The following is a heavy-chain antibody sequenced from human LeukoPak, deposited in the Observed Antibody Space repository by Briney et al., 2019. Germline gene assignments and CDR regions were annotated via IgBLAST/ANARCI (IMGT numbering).Heavy chain of an antibody. CDR3: ARAYSERYGLGYYYMNV. CDR1: GFTFSTYS. J-gene: IGHJ6*03. Sequence: GGSLRLSCAASGFTFSTYSMNWVRQAPGKGLEWVSSISSSSSYIYYADSVKGRFTISRDNAKKSVYLQMNSLRAEDTAVYYCARAYSERYGLGYYYMNVWGKGTTVTISS. V-gene: IGHV3-21*01. CDR2: ISSSSSYI. D-gene: IGHD1-26*01.